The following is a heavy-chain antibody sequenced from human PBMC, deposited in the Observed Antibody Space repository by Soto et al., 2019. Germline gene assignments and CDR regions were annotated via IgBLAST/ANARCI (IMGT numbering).Heavy chain of an antibody. CDR2: IKSKSDGGTI. D-gene: IGHD2-2*02. CDR1: GFTFSNAW. V-gene: IGHV3-15*01. CDR3: TTGTVRAISIGMDV. J-gene: IGHJ6*02. Sequence: EVQLVESGGHLVKPGGSLRLSCAASGFTFSNAWMTWVRQAPGKGLEWVGRIKSKSDGGTIDYAAPVKGRVIISRDESKNMLFLQMNSLKTEDTAVYYCTTGTVRAISIGMDVWGQGTTVTVSS.